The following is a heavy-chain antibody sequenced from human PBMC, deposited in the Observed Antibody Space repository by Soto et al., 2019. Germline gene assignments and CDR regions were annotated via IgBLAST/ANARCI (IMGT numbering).Heavy chain of an antibody. J-gene: IGHJ6*03. CDR3: ARGHLAVVPVASWFYYMDV. D-gene: IGHD2-2*01. V-gene: IGHV1-3*01. CDR2: INAGNGNT. Sequence: QVQLVQSGAEVEKPGASVKVSCKASGYTFTNYAVHWVRQAPGQRLEWMGWINAGNGNTRFSQNLQGRVTITRDTSARTVYMELSSLRSEDTAVYYCARGHLAVVPVASWFYYMDVWRKGTTVTVSS. CDR1: GYTFTNYA.